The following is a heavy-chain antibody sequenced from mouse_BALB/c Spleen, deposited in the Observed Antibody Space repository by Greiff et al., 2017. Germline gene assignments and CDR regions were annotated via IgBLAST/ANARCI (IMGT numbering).Heavy chain of an antibody. CDR2: ISSGGSYT. CDR1: GFTFSSYT. D-gene: IGHD1-1*01. V-gene: IGHV5-6-4*01. Sequence: EVKVVESGGGLVKPGGSLKLSCAASGFTFSSYTMSWVRQTPEKRLEWVATISSGGSYTYYPDSVKGRFTISRDNAKNTLYLQMSSLKSEDTAMYYCTRDYYYGSSPWFAYWGQGTLVTVSA. CDR3: TRDYYYGSSPWFAY. J-gene: IGHJ3*01.